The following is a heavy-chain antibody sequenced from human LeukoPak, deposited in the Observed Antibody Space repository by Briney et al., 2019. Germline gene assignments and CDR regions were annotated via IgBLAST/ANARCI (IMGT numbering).Heavy chain of an antibody. V-gene: IGHV3-33*06. CDR2: IWYDGSNK. CDR3: AKDRGLAAAGPPTYFFDY. CDR1: GFTFSSYG. J-gene: IGHJ4*02. Sequence: GGSLRLSCAASGFTFSSYGMHWVRQAPGKGLEWVAVIWYDGSNKYYADSVKGRFTISRDNSKNTLYLQMNSLRAEDTAVYYCAKDRGLAAAGPPTYFFDYWGQGTLVTVSS. D-gene: IGHD6-13*01.